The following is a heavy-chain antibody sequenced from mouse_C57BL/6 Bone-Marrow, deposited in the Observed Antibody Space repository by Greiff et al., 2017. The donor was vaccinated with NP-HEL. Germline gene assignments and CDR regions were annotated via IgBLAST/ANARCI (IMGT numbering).Heavy chain of an antibody. CDR1: GFSLTSYG. D-gene: IGHD1-3*01. CDR2: IWSGGST. CDR3: AYNAWFAY. J-gene: IGHJ3*01. Sequence: QVQLKESGPGLVQPSQSLSITCTVSGFSLTSYGVHWDRQSPGKGLEWLGVIWSGGSTDYNAAFISRLSISKDNSKSQVFFKMNSLQADDTAIYYCAYNAWFAYWGQGTLVTVSA. V-gene: IGHV2-2*01.